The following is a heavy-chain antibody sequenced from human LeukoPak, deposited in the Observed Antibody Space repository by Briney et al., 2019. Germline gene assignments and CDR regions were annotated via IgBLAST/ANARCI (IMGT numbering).Heavy chain of an antibody. Sequence: PSETLSLTCTVSGGSINSGNYYWSWIRQPAGKGLEWIGRIYITGSTDYNPSLKSRVTMSVDTSNNQFSLKLTSVTAADTAVYYCAKSWGYAANSLHIQHWGQGARVIVSA. CDR3: AKSWGYAANSLHIQH. D-gene: IGHD4-23*01. CDR2: IYITGST. V-gene: IGHV4-61*02. J-gene: IGHJ1*01. CDR1: GGSINSGNYY.